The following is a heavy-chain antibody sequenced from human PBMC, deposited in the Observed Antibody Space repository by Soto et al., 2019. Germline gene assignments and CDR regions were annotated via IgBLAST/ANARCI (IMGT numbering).Heavy chain of an antibody. D-gene: IGHD2-2*01. CDR1: GYSFTSYG. CDR2: ISAYNGNT. V-gene: IGHV1-18*01. Sequence: GASVKVSCKASGYSFTSYGISWVRQAPGQGLEWMGWISAYNGNTNYAQKLQGRVTMTTDTSTSTAYMELRSLRSDDTAVYYCSRDVGYCSSASCYGIGRYWGQVTLVTVSS. J-gene: IGHJ4*02. CDR3: SRDVGYCSSASCYGIGRY.